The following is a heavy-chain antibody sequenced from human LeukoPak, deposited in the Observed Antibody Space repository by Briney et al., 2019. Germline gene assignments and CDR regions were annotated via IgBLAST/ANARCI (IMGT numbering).Heavy chain of an antibody. D-gene: IGHD6-19*01. Sequence: PSETLSLTCAVYGGSFSGYYWSWLRQPPGKGLEGIGEIYHSGSTNYNPSLKSRVTISVDTSKNQFSLKLSSVTAADTAVYYCARGHRTAVAGTVGVAFFDYWGQGTLVTVSS. CDR1: GGSFSGYY. J-gene: IGHJ4*02. V-gene: IGHV4-34*01. CDR2: IYHSGST. CDR3: ARGHRTAVAGTVGVAFFDY.